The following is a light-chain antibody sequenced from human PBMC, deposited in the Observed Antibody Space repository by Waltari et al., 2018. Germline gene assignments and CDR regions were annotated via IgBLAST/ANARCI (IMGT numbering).Light chain of an antibody. J-gene: IGKJ2*01. Sequence: DIVMTQSPDSLTVSLGERATINCKSSQSFLFSSGNTNYLAWYQQKPGQPPKLLIYWASTWESGVPYRFSGSGSGTDFTLTISSLQAEDVAVYFCQQYYIAQYTFGQGTKLEIK. V-gene: IGKV4-1*01. CDR3: QQYYIAQYT. CDR2: WAS. CDR1: QSFLFSSGNTNY.